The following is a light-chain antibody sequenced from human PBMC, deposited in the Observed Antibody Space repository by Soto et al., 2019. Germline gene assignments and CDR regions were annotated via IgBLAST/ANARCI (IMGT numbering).Light chain of an antibody. V-gene: IGLV2-11*01. J-gene: IGLJ3*02. Sequence: QSVLTQPRSVSESPGQSVTISCTGASSDVGGYNYVSWYQHHPGKAPKLMIYDVTKRPSGVPDRFSGSKSGNTASLTISGLQAEDEADYYCCSYAGTYTGVFGGGTKLTVL. CDR3: CSYAGTYTGV. CDR1: SSDVGGYNY. CDR2: DVT.